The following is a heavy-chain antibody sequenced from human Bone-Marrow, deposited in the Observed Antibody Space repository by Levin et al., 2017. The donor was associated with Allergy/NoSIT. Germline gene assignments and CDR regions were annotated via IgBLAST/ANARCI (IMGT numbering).Heavy chain of an antibody. CDR1: RFTFGNYA. CDR3: ARDQYSKSSVGWFDP. CDR2: ISYDGSSK. Sequence: PGESLKISCAASRFTFGNYAMHWVRQAPGRGLEWVAVISYDGSSKSYADSVKGRFSVSRDNSKNTLYLQMNSLRAADTAVYYCARDQYSKSSVGWFDPWGQGTLVTVSS. J-gene: IGHJ5*02. V-gene: IGHV3-30-3*01. D-gene: IGHD6-6*01.